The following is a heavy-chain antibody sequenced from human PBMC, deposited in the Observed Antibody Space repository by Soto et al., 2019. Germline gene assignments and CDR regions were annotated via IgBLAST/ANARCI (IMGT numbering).Heavy chain of an antibody. J-gene: IGHJ3*02. CDR1: GYTFTSYY. Sequence: ASVKVSCKASGYTFTSYYMHWVRQAPGQGLEWMGIINPSGGSTSYAQKFQGRVTMTRDTSTSTVYMELSSLRSEDTAVYYCARVNNTVTGPDGYDAIDIWGQGTMVTVSS. V-gene: IGHV1-46*03. D-gene: IGHD3-9*01. CDR2: INPSGGST. CDR3: ARVNNTVTGPDGYDAIDI.